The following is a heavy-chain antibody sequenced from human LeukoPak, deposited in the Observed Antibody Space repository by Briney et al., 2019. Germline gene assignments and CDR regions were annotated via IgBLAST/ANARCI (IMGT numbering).Heavy chain of an antibody. CDR3: ARDRYSSSWLYYYYYMDV. CDR2: ISGSGGST. CDR1: GFTFSSYA. Sequence: GGSLRLSCAASGFTFSSYAMSWVRQAPGKVLEWVSAISGSGGSTYYADSVKGRFTISRDNAKNSLYLQMNSLRAEDTAVYYCARDRYSSSWLYYYYYMDVWGKGTTVTISS. D-gene: IGHD6-13*01. V-gene: IGHV3-23*01. J-gene: IGHJ6*03.